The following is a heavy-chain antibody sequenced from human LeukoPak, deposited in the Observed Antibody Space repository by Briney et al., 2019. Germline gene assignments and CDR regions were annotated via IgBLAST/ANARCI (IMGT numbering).Heavy chain of an antibody. J-gene: IGHJ3*02. V-gene: IGHV4-4*07. Sequence: SETLSLTCIVSGGSIGPYYWSWIRQAAGKGPEWIGRIYTSGTADYNPALKGRVFLSVDTAKNQFSLKVTSVTAADTAVYYCARDYSSSSWVEAFEIWGPGTKVTVSS. CDR3: ARDYSSSSWVEAFEI. CDR1: GGSIGPYY. D-gene: IGHD4-11*01. CDR2: IYTSGTA.